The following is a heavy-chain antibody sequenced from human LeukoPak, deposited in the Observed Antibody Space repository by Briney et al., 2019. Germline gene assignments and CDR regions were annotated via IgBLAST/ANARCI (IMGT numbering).Heavy chain of an antibody. V-gene: IGHV1-18*01. CDR3: ARDGFSSSWPYYFDF. Sequence: ASVKVSCKASGYTFINYGITWVRQAPGQGLEWMGWISSYNGNTNYAQKFQGRFTMTTDTSTSTAYMELKSLRSDDTAVYHCARDGFSSSWPYYFDFWGQGSLVTVSS. D-gene: IGHD6-13*01. CDR1: GYTFINYG. J-gene: IGHJ4*02. CDR2: ISSYNGNT.